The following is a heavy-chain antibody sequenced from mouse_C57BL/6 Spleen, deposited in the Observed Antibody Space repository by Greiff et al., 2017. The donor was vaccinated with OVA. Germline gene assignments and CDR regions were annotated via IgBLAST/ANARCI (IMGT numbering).Heavy chain of an antibody. J-gene: IGHJ3*01. Sequence: QVQLKQPGAELVMPGASVKLSCKASGYTFTSYWMHWVKQRPGQGLEWIGEIDPSDSYTNYNQKFKGKSTLTVDKSSSTAYMQLSSLTSEDSAVYYCARYDGSSSWFAYWGKGTLVTVSA. CDR3: ARYDGSSSWFAY. D-gene: IGHD1-1*01. CDR2: IDPSDSYT. CDR1: GYTFTSYW. V-gene: IGHV1-69*01.